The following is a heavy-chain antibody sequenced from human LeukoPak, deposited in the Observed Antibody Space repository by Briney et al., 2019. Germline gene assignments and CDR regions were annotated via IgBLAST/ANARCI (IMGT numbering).Heavy chain of an antibody. V-gene: IGHV4-39*01. CDR3: ASRPFVTGRSYGMDV. CDR2: IYYSGST. CDR1: GGSISSSTYY. Sequence: AETLSLTCTVSGGSISSSTYYWGWVRQPPGKGRVWVGSIYYSGSTYYNPSLKSRVTISVDTSKNPFSLKLSSVTAADTAVYYCASRPFVTGRSYGMDVWGQGTTVTVSS. J-gene: IGHJ6*02. D-gene: IGHD2-21*02.